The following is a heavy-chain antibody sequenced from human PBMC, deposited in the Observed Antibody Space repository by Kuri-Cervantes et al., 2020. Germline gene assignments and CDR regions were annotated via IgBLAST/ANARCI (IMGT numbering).Heavy chain of an antibody. CDR3: TRDPIVLVVYAIPGRGPVHYYYYYMDV. V-gene: IGHV3-15*01. Sequence: GESLKISCAASGFTFSYAWMSWARQAPGKGLEWVGRIKSKTDGGTTDYAAPVKGRFTISRDDSKNTLYLQMNSLKTEDTAVYYCTRDPIVLVVYAIPGRGPVHYYYYYMDVWGKGTTVTVSS. D-gene: IGHD2-8*02. J-gene: IGHJ6*03. CDR1: GFTFSYAW. CDR2: IKSKTDGGTT.